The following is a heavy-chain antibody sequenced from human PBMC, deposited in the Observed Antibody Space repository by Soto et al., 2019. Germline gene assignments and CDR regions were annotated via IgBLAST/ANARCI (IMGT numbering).Heavy chain of an antibody. D-gene: IGHD6-19*01. V-gene: IGHV3-23*01. CDR2: ISGSGGST. CDR1: GFTFSSYA. CDR3: AKAKQWLTGYYYGMDV. Sequence: EVQLLESGGGLVQPGGSLRLSCAASGFTFSSYAMSWVRQAPGKGLEWVSAISGSGGSTYYADSVKGRFTISRDNSKNTLYLQMNSLRAEDTAVYYCAKAKQWLTGYYYGMDVWGQGTTVTVSS. J-gene: IGHJ6*02.